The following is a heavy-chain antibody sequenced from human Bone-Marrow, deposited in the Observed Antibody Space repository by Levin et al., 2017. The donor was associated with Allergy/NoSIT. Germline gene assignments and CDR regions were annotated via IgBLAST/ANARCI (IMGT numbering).Heavy chain of an antibody. CDR3: ARDSVWVVAAH. V-gene: IGHV4-61*02. J-gene: IGHJ4*02. Sequence: PSETLSLTCTVSGVSISGGRYYYYWIRQPAGKGLEWIGRVYTTGTTNYSPSLNSRVTISVDTSKNQFSLKLTSVTAADTAVYYCARDSVWVVAAHWGQGTPVIVSS. CDR2: VYTTGTT. D-gene: IGHD2-15*01. CDR1: GVSISGGRYY.